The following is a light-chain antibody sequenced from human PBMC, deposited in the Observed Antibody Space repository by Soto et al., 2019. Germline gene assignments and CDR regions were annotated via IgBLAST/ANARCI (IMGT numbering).Light chain of an antibody. V-gene: IGKV1-39*01. Sequence: DLQMTQSPSSLSASVGDRVTITCRASQSIRTYLNWYQQKPGKAPKLLIYVASSLQSGVPARFSGSGSGTDFTLTISSLQPEDFATYYCQQSYITPPDTFGQGTKLEIK. CDR1: QSIRTY. J-gene: IGKJ2*01. CDR3: QQSYITPPDT. CDR2: VAS.